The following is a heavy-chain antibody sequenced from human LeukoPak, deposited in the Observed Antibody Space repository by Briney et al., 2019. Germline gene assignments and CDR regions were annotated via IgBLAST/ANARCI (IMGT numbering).Heavy chain of an antibody. D-gene: IGHD3-3*01. Sequence: GGSLRLSCAASGFTFSSYSMNWVRQAPGKGLEWVSSISSSSSYIYYADSVKGRFTISRDNAKNSLYLQMNSLRAEDTAVYYCARVYDFWSGYNLDWGQGTLVTVSS. CDR3: ARVYDFWSGYNLD. CDR2: ISSSSSYI. V-gene: IGHV3-21*01. CDR1: GFTFSSYS. J-gene: IGHJ4*02.